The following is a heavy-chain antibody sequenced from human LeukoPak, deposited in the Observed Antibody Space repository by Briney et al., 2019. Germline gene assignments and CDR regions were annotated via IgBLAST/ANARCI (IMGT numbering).Heavy chain of an antibody. J-gene: IGHJ6*02. Sequence: SETLSLTCSVSDGSINSYYWNWIRRPPGKGLEWIGYIYYNGNTNYSPSLKGRVTMSVDTSKHLFSLKVSSVTAADTAVYYCARGRSNYYGMDVWGQGTTVTVSS. CDR1: DGSINSYY. V-gene: IGHV4-59*01. CDR3: ARGRSNYYGMDV. D-gene: IGHD1-26*01. CDR2: IYYNGNT.